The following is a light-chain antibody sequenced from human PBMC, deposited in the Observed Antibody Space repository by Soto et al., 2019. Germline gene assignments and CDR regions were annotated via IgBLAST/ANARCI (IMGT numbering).Light chain of an antibody. CDR2: AAS. J-gene: IGKJ4*01. V-gene: IGKV1-9*01. CDR3: QQLNSYLALT. Sequence: IQLTQSPSSLSASVGDRVTITCRASQGISSYLAWYQQKPGKAPKLLTYAASTLQSGVPSRFSGSGSGTDFTLTISSLQPEDFATYYCQQLNSYLALTFGGGTKVDIK. CDR1: QGISSY.